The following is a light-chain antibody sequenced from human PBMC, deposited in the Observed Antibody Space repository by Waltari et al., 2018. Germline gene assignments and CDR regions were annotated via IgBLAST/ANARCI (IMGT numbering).Light chain of an antibody. V-gene: IGKV1-39*01. CDR2: AAS. Sequence: DIQMTQSPFSLSASVGDRVTVPCRASQSIRSNLNWYQQKPGKAPKRLIYAASSLQSGVPSRFSGSGSGTEFILTISSLQPEDFATYYCQQSYSAPYTFGQGTKLEIK. CDR1: QSIRSN. CDR3: QQSYSAPYT. J-gene: IGKJ2*01.